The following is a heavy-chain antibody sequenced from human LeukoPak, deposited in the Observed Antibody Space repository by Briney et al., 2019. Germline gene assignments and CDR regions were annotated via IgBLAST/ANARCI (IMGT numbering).Heavy chain of an antibody. CDR3: ATGTVGDNYRGYYYMDV. J-gene: IGHJ6*03. CDR1: GGTFSSYA. D-gene: IGHD5-24*01. V-gene: IGHV1-69*05. CDR2: IIPIFGTA. Sequence: GASVKVSCKASGGTFSSYAISWVRQAPGQGLEWMGGIIPIFGTANYAQKFQGRVTITTDESTSTAYMELSSLRSEDTAVYYCATGTVGDNYRGYYYMDVWGKGTTVTVSS.